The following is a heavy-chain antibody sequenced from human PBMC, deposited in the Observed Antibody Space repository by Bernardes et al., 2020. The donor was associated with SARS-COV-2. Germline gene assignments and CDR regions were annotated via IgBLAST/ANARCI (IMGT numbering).Heavy chain of an antibody. CDR2: IYYSGST. Sequence: SETLSLTCTVSGGSISSYYWSWIRQPPGKGLEWIGYIYYSGSTNYNPSLKSRVTISVDTSKNQFSLKLSSVTAADTAVYYCARTGPPYYDFWSGYENWFDPWGQGTLVTVSS. V-gene: IGHV4-59*01. CDR3: ARTGPPYYDFWSGYENWFDP. D-gene: IGHD3-3*01. CDR1: GGSISSYY. J-gene: IGHJ5*02.